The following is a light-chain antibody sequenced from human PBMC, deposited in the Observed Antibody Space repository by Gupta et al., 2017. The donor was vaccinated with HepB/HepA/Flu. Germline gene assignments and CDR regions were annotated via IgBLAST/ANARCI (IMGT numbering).Light chain of an antibody. CDR3: QQYHNWPPLT. Sequence: ELGMTQSPVTLSVSPGERATLSCRASQTIKSNLAWYQQRPGQAPRLLIYAASTRATGIPARFSGSGSGTDFTLTINGLQSEDFAAYYCQQYHNWPPLTFGGGTKVEMK. CDR2: AAS. CDR1: QTIKSN. V-gene: IGKV3-15*01. J-gene: IGKJ4*01.